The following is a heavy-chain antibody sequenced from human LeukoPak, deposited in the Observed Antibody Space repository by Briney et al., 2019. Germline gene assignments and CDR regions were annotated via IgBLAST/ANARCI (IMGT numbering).Heavy chain of an antibody. CDR3: ARDVLLYYYDSSGYFDY. D-gene: IGHD3-22*01. J-gene: IGHJ4*02. CDR2: IYYSGST. Sequence: SETLSLTCTVSGGSISSYYWSWLRQPPGKGLEWVRYIYYSGSTNYNPSLKSRVTMSVDTSKIPFSLNLSSVSAADTSVYYCARDVLLYYYDSSGYFDYWGQGTLVTVSS. CDR1: GGSISSYY. V-gene: IGHV4-59*12.